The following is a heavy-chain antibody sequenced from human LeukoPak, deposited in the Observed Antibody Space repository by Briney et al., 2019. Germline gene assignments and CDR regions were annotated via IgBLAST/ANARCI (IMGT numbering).Heavy chain of an antibody. Sequence: GGSLRLSCAASGFTFSSYGMHWVRQAPGKGLEWVAVISYDGSNKYYADSVKGRFTISRDNSKNTLYLQMNSLRAEDTAVYYCAKGRYCSGGSCYSPAYYFDYWGQGTLVTVSS. D-gene: IGHD2-15*01. V-gene: IGHV3-30*18. J-gene: IGHJ4*02. CDR1: GFTFSSYG. CDR3: AKGRYCSGGSCYSPAYYFDY. CDR2: ISYDGSNK.